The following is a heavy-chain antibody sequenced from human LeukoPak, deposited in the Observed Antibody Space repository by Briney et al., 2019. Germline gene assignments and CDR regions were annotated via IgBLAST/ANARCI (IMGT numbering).Heavy chain of an antibody. D-gene: IGHD6-19*01. V-gene: IGHV4-4*08. Sequence: SETLSLTCTVSGGSISSYYWSWTRQPPGKGLEWIGYIYTSGGTNYNPSLKSRVTMSVDTSKNQFSLKLSSVTAADTAVYYCARDGGSGSDLDYWGQGTLVTVSS. CDR2: IYTSGGT. CDR3: ARDGGSGSDLDY. CDR1: GGSISSYY. J-gene: IGHJ4*02.